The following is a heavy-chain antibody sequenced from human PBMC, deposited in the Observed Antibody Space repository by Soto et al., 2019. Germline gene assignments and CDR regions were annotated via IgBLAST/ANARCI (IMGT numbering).Heavy chain of an antibody. CDR1: GCRFSTYW. D-gene: IGHD3-22*01. Sequence: GGPLRLSCRACGCRFSTYWMSWVRQAPGKGLEWVANIKPDGSEKWYVDSVKGRFTISRDNAKNSLYLQMIGLRAGNRVFFYFARIPVYYDCRVYSGKSFQQGGRAPLATVS. V-gene: IGHV3-7*02. J-gene: IGHJ1*01. CDR2: IKPDGSEK. CDR3: ARIPVYYDCRVYSGKSFQQ.